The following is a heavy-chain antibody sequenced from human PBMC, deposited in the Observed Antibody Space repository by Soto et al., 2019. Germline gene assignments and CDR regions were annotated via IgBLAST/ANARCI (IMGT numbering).Heavy chain of an antibody. D-gene: IGHD2-15*01. J-gene: IGHJ6*02. Sequence: EVQLVETGGGLIQPGGSLRLSCAASGFTVSSNYMSWVRQAPGKGLEWVSVIYSGGSTYYADSVKGRFTISRDNSKNTLYLQMNSLRAEDTAVYYCARGEYSSGGTSPKTDLCYYGMDVWGQGTTVTVSS. CDR1: GFTVSSNY. V-gene: IGHV3-53*02. CDR3: ARGEYSSGGTSPKTDLCYYGMDV. CDR2: IYSGGST.